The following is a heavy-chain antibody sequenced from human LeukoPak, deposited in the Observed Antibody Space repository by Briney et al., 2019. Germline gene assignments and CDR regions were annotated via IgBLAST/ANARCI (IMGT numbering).Heavy chain of an antibody. CDR2: ITGGIT. CDR1: GGSISSYY. D-gene: IGHD5-24*01. V-gene: IGHV4-4*07. CDR3: ARREGYNFDY. Sequence: SETLSLTCTVSGGSISSYYWSWIRQPAGKGLEWIGRITGGITNYNPSLKSRVTMSVDTSKNQLSLKLSSVTAADTAVYYCARREGYNFDYWGQGTLVTVSS. J-gene: IGHJ4*02.